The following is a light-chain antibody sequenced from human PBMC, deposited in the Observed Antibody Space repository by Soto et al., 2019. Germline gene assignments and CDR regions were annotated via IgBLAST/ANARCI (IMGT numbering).Light chain of an antibody. CDR2: AAS. CDR3: QQSYSSPGFT. CDR1: ESISNN. Sequence: DIQMTQSPSSLSASVGDRVTITCRASESISNNLNWYQHKPGKAPKVLIYAASSLQSGVPSRFSGSGSGTDFILTITILQAEDFATYYCQQSYSSPGFTFGPGTKVDL. J-gene: IGKJ3*01. V-gene: IGKV1-39*01.